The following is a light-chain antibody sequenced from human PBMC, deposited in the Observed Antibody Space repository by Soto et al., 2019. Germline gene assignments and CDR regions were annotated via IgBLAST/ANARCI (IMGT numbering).Light chain of an antibody. CDR2: SYN. CDR3: ATWDDSLSGWV. V-gene: IGLV1-47*02. J-gene: IGLJ3*02. CDR1: NCNSGSNF. Sequence: QSVLTQPPSASGTPGQRVTISCSGTNCNSGSNFVYWYQHLPGTTPKLLVFSYNQRPSGVPDRFSGSKSGSSASLAISGLRSEDEADYYCATWDDSLSGWVYGGGTKLTVL.